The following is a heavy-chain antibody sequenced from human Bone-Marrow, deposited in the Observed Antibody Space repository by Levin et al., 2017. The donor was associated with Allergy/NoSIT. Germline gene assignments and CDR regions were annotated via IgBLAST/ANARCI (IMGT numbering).Heavy chain of an antibody. V-gene: IGHV1-69*04. CDR3: ARGNYGSGSYYNPFDY. D-gene: IGHD3-10*01. J-gene: IGHJ4*02. CDR1: GGTFSSYA. Sequence: SVKVSCKASGGTFSSYAISWVRQAPGQGLEWMGRIIPILGIANYAQKFQGRVTITADKSTSTAYMELSSLRSEDTAVYYCARGNYGSGSYYNPFDYWGQGTLVTVSS. CDR2: IIPILGIA.